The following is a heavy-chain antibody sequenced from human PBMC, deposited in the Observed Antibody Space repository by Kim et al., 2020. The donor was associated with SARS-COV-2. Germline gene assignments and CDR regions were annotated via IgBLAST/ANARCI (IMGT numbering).Heavy chain of an antibody. V-gene: IGHV1-18*01. CDR2: ISADSGDT. CDR3: ARGDRYYPQQYDMDI. J-gene: IGHJ6*02. CDR1: GYTFTSYG. Sequence: ASVKVSCKSSGYTFTSYGMNWVRQAPGQGLEWMGWISADSGDTKYAQKLQDRVIMTTDTSTRTVYMELRNLKSNDTAVYYCARGDRYYPQQYDMDIWGQGTTVIVSS. D-gene: IGHD3-10*01.